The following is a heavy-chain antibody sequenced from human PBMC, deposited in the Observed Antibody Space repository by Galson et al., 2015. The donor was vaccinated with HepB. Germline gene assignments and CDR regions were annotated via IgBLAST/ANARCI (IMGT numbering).Heavy chain of an antibody. Sequence: SLRLSCAASGFTFSSYSMNWVRQAPGKGLEWVSYISSSSSTIYYADSVKGRFTISRDNAKNSLYLQMNSLRAEDTAVYYCARALVPAARSVTYYYYGMDVWGQGTTVTVSS. J-gene: IGHJ6*02. CDR1: GFTFSSYS. V-gene: IGHV3-48*01. CDR2: ISSSSSTI. D-gene: IGHD2-2*01. CDR3: ARALVPAARSVTYYYYGMDV.